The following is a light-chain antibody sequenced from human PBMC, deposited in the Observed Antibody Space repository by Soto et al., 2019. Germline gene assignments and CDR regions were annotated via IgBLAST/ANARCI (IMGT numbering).Light chain of an antibody. V-gene: IGKV1-33*01. Sequence: DIQMTQSPSSLSASVGDRVTITCQASQDISNYLNWYQQKPGKAPKLLIYAASNLETGVPSRFSGSGSGTDFPFTISSLQPEDIATYYCKQYDNLPMYTFGQGTKV. CDR1: QDISNY. J-gene: IGKJ2*01. CDR3: KQYDNLPMYT. CDR2: AAS.